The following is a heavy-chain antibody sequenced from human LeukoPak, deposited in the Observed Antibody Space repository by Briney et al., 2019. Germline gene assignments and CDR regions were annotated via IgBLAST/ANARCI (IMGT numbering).Heavy chain of an antibody. CDR3: ARAGTIWNPHT. CDR1: GGSISSGSYY. CDR2: IHYSGST. V-gene: IGHV4-39*07. D-gene: IGHD3-3*01. J-gene: IGHJ5*02. Sequence: PSETLSLTFTVSGGSISSGSYYWGWIRQPPGQGLEWIGSIHYSGSTYYNPSLKSRVTISVDTSKNQFSLNLSSGTAADTAVYYCARAGTIWNPHTWGQGTLVTVSS.